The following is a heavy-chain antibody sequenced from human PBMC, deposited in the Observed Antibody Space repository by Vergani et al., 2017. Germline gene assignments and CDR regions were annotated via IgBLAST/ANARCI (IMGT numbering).Heavy chain of an antibody. J-gene: IGHJ6*02. CDR1: GAYVGSGGYY. CDR2: VYTSGMT. Sequence: QVQLQESGPGLVKASQTLSLTCSVSGAYVGSGGYYWSWIRQPAGKGLEWIGRVYTSGMTNYNPSLKSRVTILVDRSKSQLSLKLTSVTAGDTAVYFCARELSYYYGSGSDDYNPYYYEGMDVWGPGP. D-gene: IGHD3-10*01. CDR3: ARELSYYYGSGSDDYNPYYYEGMDV. V-gene: IGHV4-61*02.